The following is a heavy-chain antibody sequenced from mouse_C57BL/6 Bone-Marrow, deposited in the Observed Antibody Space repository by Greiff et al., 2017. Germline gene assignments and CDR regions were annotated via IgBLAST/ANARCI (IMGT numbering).Heavy chain of an antibody. V-gene: IGHV5-6*01. D-gene: IGHD1-3*01. CDR3: ARLKGYFDY. CDR2: ISSGGSYT. J-gene: IGHJ2*01. Sequence: EVMLVESGGDLVKPGGSLKLSCAASGFTFSSYGMSWVRQTPDKRLEWVATISSGGSYTYYPDSVKGRFTISRDNAKNTLYLQMSSLKSDDTAMYYCARLKGYFDYWGQGTTLTVSS. CDR1: GFTFSSYG.